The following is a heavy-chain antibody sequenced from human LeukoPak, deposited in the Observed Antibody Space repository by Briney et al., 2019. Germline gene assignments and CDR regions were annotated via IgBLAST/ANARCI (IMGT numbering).Heavy chain of an antibody. V-gene: IGHV4-34*01. CDR1: GGSFSGYY. J-gene: IGHJ4*02. D-gene: IGHD4-17*01. CDR2: INHSGST. CDR3: ARDRAYGDYWPFDY. Sequence: SETLSLTCAVYGGSFSGYYWSWIRQPPGKGLEWIGEINHSGSTNYNPSLKSRVTISVDTSKNQFSLKLSSVTAADTAVYYCARDRAYGDYWPFDYWGQGTLVTVSS.